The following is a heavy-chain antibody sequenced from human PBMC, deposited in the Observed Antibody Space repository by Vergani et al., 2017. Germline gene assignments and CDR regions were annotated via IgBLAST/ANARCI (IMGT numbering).Heavy chain of an antibody. D-gene: IGHD2-2*01. CDR2: INPSGGST. J-gene: IGHJ3*02. Sequence: QVQLVQSGAEVKKPGASVKVSCKASGYTFTSYYMHWVRQAPGQGLEWMGIINPSGGSTSYAQKFQGRVTMTRDTSISTAYMELSRLRSDDTAVYYCARDQDSRSWLLLGGRDAFDIWGQGTMVTVSS. CDR1: GYTFTSYY. CDR3: ARDQDSRSWLLLGGRDAFDI. V-gene: IGHV1-46*01.